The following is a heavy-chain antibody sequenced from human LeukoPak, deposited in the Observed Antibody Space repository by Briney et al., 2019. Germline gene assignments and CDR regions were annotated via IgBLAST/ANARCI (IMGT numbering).Heavy chain of an antibody. Sequence: GGSLRLYCAASGFTFSDYYMSWIRQAPGKGLEWISYIDTSGSTTFYADSVKGRFTTSRDNAKNSLFLQMSSLRAEDTALYYCARETIGCGGDCLDFWGQRTRVTVSS. CDR1: GFTFSDYY. J-gene: IGHJ4*02. D-gene: IGHD2-21*01. V-gene: IGHV3-11*01. CDR2: IDTSGSTT. CDR3: ARETIGCGGDCLDF.